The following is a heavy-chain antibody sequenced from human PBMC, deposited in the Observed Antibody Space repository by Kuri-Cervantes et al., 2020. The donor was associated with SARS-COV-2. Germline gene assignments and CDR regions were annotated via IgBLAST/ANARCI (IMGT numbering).Heavy chain of an antibody. J-gene: IGHJ4*02. Sequence: GESLKISCAASGFTFSSYSMNWVRQAPGKGPEWVSSISNSSSYIYYADSVKGRFTISRDNAKNSLYLQMNSLRAEDTAVYYCARNERELFYGYYFDYWGQGTLVTVSS. CDR3: ARNERELFYGYYFDY. D-gene: IGHD1-26*01. CDR2: ISNSSSYI. V-gene: IGHV3-21*01. CDR1: GFTFSSYS.